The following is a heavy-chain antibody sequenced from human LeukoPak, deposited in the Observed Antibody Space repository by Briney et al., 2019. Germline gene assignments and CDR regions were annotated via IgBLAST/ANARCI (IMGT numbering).Heavy chain of an antibody. Sequence: PGGSLRLSCTVSGFTFSGSAMHWVRQASGKGLEWVGRIRSKANSYATAYAASVKGRFTISRDDSKNTAYLQMNSLKTEDTAVYYCTSGGYCSSTSCYGENWGQGTLVTVSS. CDR3: TSGGYCSSTSCYGEN. J-gene: IGHJ4*02. D-gene: IGHD2-2*01. V-gene: IGHV3-73*01. CDR2: IRSKANSYAT. CDR1: GFTFSGSA.